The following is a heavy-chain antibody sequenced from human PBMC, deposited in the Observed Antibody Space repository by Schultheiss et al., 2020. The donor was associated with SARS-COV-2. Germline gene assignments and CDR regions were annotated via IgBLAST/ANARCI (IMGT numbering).Heavy chain of an antibody. V-gene: IGHV4-4*02. Sequence: SETLSLTCAVSGGSISSSNWWSWVRQPPGKGLEWIGYIYYSGSTYYNPSLKSRVTISVDTSKNQFSLKLSSVTAADTAVYYCARQGATIGYYYYGMDVWGQGTTVTVSS. CDR2: IYYSGST. CDR1: GGSISSSNW. D-gene: IGHD5-12*01. CDR3: ARQGATIGYYYYGMDV. J-gene: IGHJ6*02.